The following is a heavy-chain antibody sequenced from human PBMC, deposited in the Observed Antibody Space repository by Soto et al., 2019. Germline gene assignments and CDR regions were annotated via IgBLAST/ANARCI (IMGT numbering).Heavy chain of an antibody. Sequence: PGGSLRLSCAASGFTFSSYWMHWVRQAPGKGLEWVSGISGSGETTHYADSVKGRFTTSRDNSKNTLYVQMNSLRAEDTAVYYCASSLITVIPNFDYWGQGTLVTVSS. CDR3: ASSLITVIPNFDY. J-gene: IGHJ4*02. CDR2: ISGSGETT. CDR1: GFTFSSYW. D-gene: IGHD3-22*01. V-gene: IGHV3-23*01.